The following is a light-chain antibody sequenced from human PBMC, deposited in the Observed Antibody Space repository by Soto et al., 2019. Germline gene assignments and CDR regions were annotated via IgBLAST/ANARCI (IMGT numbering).Light chain of an antibody. CDR3: QQYYSYPFT. J-gene: IGKJ3*01. CDR2: AAS. CDR1: QGISSY. V-gene: IGKV1-8*01. Sequence: AIRMTQSPSSLSASTGDRVTITCRASQGISSYFAWYQQKPGKAPKLLIYAASTLQSGVPSRFSGSGSGTDFTLTISCLQSEDFATYYCQQYYSYPFTFRPGTKVDIK.